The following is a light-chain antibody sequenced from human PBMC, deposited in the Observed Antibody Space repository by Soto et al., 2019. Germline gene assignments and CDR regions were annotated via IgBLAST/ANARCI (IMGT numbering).Light chain of an antibody. V-gene: IGKV1-33*01. CDR2: DAS. CDR1: QDISKY. J-gene: IGKJ4*01. CDR3: QQHDNIPLT. Sequence: DIQMTQSPSSLSSSVGYRVTITCQASQDISKYLNWYHQKQGKAPKLLIYDASNLETGVPSRFSGSGSGTDFTFTISSLQPEDTATYYCQQHDNIPLTFGGGTKVDIK.